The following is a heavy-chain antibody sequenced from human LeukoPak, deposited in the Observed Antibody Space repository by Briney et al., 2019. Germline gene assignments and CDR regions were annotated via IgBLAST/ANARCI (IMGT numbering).Heavy chain of an antibody. Sequence: SETLSLTCTVSGGSISSYYWSWIRQPPGKGLEWIGYIYYSGSTNYNPFLKSRVTISVDTSKNQFSLKLSSVTAADTAVYYCARDGGANAFDIWGQGTMVTVSS. CDR3: ARDGGANAFDI. D-gene: IGHD3-16*01. CDR2: IYYSGST. CDR1: GGSISSYY. V-gene: IGHV4-59*01. J-gene: IGHJ3*02.